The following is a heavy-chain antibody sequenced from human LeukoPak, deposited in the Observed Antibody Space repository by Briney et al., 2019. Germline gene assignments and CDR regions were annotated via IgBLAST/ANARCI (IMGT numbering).Heavy chain of an antibody. CDR3: ATNAVAGPNYYYYGMDA. V-gene: IGHV1-69*13. D-gene: IGHD6-19*01. Sequence: ASVRVSCKASGGTFSSYAISWVRQAPGQGLEWMGGIIPIFGTANYAQKFQGRVTITADESTSTAYMELSSLRSEDTAVYYCATNAVAGPNYYYYGMDAWGQGTTVTVSS. J-gene: IGHJ6*02. CDR1: GGTFSSYA. CDR2: IIPIFGTA.